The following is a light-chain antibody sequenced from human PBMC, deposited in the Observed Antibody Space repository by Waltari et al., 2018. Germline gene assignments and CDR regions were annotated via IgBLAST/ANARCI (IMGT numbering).Light chain of an antibody. CDR2: INSDGSH. Sequence: QLVLTQSPSASASLGASVTPTGTLASGHSSNIVAWLQQQPEKGPRYLMKINSDGSHSKGDEIPDRFSGSSSGAERYLTISSVQSEDEADYYCQTGGHGTWVFGGGTKLTVL. CDR3: QTGGHGTWV. CDR1: SGHSSNI. V-gene: IGLV4-69*01. J-gene: IGLJ3*02.